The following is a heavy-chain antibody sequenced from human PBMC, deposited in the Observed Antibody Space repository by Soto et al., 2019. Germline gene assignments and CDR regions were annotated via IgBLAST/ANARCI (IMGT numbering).Heavy chain of an antibody. D-gene: IGHD3-16*01. Sequence: QVQLVQSGAEVRKPGASVKVSSKASGRTLASYDINWVRQATGQGLEWMGWMTPDSGDTGYAQKFQGRVTMTWDTSITTAYMVLSSLRSDDTAVYYCARDPFYGWFDSWGQGTLVTISS. CDR2: MTPDSGDT. CDR3: ARDPFYGWFDS. J-gene: IGHJ5*01. CDR1: GRTLASYD. V-gene: IGHV1-8*01.